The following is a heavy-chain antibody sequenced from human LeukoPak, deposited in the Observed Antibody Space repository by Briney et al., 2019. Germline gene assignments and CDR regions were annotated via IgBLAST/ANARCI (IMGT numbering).Heavy chain of an antibody. V-gene: IGHV3-74*01. Sequence: GGSLRFSCAASGFTFTRGWMHWFRQAPGRGLVWISRISTDGAITGYADSVKGRFTISRDNAKNTLYLQMNSLRAEDTAVYYCARDRTTVTLFDYWGQGALVTVSS. CDR2: ISTDGAIT. CDR1: GFTFTRGW. J-gene: IGHJ4*02. D-gene: IGHD4-17*01. CDR3: ARDRTTVTLFDY.